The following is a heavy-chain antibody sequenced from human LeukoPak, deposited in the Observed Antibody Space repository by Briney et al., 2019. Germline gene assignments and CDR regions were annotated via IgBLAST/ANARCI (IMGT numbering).Heavy chain of an antibody. CDR2: ITSGSSYI. Sequence: GGSLRLSCAASGFTFSSYSMNWVRQAPGKGLEWVSSITSGSSYIHYTDSVKGRFTISRDNAKNSLYLQMNSLRAEDTAVYYCATGTTSGSYYFAYWGQGTLVTVSS. CDR1: GFTFSSYS. J-gene: IGHJ4*02. V-gene: IGHV3-21*01. CDR3: ATGTTSGSYYFAY. D-gene: IGHD1-1*01.